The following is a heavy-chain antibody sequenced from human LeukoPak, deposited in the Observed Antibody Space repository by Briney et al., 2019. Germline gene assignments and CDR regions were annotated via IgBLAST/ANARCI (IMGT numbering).Heavy chain of an antibody. D-gene: IGHD1-26*01. CDR2: ISYDGSNK. V-gene: IGHV3-30*04. CDR3: ARDLLSGSYYFDY. Sequence: GGSLRLSCAASGFTFSSYAMHWVRQAPGKGLEWVAVISYDGSNKYYADSVKGRFTISRDNSKNTLYLQMNSLRAEDTAVYYCARDLLSGSYYFDYWGQGTLVSVSS. CDR1: GFTFSSYA. J-gene: IGHJ4*02.